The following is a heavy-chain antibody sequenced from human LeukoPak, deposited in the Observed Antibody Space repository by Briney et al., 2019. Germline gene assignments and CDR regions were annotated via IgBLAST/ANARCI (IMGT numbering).Heavy chain of an antibody. J-gene: IGHJ6*02. CDR1: GGTFSSYA. Sequence: APVKVSCKASGGTFSSYAISWVRQAPGQGLEWMGGIIPIFGTANYAQKFQGRVTITADESTSTAYMELSSLRSEDTAVYYCARVSIAARLNYYYGMDVWGQGTTVTVSS. V-gene: IGHV1-69*13. CDR3: ARVSIAARLNYYYGMDV. D-gene: IGHD6-6*01. CDR2: IIPIFGTA.